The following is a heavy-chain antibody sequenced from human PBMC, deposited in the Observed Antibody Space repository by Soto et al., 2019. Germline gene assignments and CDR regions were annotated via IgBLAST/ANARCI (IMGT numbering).Heavy chain of an antibody. V-gene: IGHV4-59*01. CDR1: GGSISSYY. CDR2: IYYSGST. J-gene: IGHJ6*02. Sequence: PSETLSLTCTVSGGSISSYYWSWIRQPPGKGLEWIGYIYYSGSTNYNPSLKSRVTISVDTSKNQFSLKLSSVTAADTAVYYCARDSSSSWYGPTGYYGMDVWGQGTTVTVSS. CDR3: ARDSSSSWYGPTGYYGMDV. D-gene: IGHD6-13*01.